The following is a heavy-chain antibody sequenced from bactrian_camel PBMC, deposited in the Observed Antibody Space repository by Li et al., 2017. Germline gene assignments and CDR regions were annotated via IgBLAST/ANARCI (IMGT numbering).Heavy chain of an antibody. CDR1: GNAYLSNC. D-gene: IGHD2*01. CDR3: ANLVTYNSGGAYYPPYNY. Sequence: VQLVESGGGSVEAGGSLRLSCTASGNAYLSNCMGWFRQAPGKGREGVAAVDSDGNPLARGGGPSYADFVKGRFTISQDNAKNTVDLQLDSLKTEDTAMYYCANLVTYNSGGAYYPPYNYWGQGTQVTVS. J-gene: IGHJ4*01. V-gene: IGHV3S26*01. CDR2: VDSDGNPLARGGGP.